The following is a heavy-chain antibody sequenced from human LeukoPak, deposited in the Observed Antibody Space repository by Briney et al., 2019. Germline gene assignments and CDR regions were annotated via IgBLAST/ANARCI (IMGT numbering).Heavy chain of an antibody. Sequence: SETLSLTCAVYGGSFSGYYWSWIRQPPGKGLEWIGEINHSGSTNYNPSLKSRVTISVDTSKNQFSLKLSSVTAADTAVYYCARGRYVTTRGGAAAGFLDYWGQGTWSPSPQ. CDR1: GGSFSGYY. CDR3: ARGRYVTTRGGAAAGFLDY. V-gene: IGHV4-34*01. D-gene: IGHD6-13*01. CDR2: INHSGST. J-gene: IGHJ4*02.